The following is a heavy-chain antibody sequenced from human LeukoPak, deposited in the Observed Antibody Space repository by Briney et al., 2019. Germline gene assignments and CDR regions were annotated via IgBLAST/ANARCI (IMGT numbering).Heavy chain of an antibody. CDR2: IYYSGST. Sequence: SETLSLTCTVSGGSISSSSYYWGWIRQPPGKGLEWIGSIYYSGSTYYNPSLKSRVTISVDTSKNQFSLKLSSVTAADTAVYYCARENTGYSSSSDNWFDPWGQGTLVTVSS. CDR3: ARENTGYSSSSDNWFDP. CDR1: GGSISSSSYY. V-gene: IGHV4-39*07. D-gene: IGHD6-6*01. J-gene: IGHJ5*02.